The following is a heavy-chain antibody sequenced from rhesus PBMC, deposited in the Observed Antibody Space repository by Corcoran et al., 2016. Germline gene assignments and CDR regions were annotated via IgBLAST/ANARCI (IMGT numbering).Heavy chain of an antibody. CDR2: ISSVSSYI. V-gene: IGHV3S16*01. J-gene: IGHJ4*01. CDR3: TRVGYSGRSPPLYYFDY. D-gene: IGHD6-19*01. Sequence: EVQLVESGGGWVQPGGSLRLSCAASGFTFSSYGMSWFRQAPGKGRACVSSISSVSSYIYYADSVKGRFTISRDNAKNSLSLQMNSLRAEDTAVYYCTRVGYSGRSPPLYYFDYWGQGVLVTVSS. CDR1: GFTFSSYG.